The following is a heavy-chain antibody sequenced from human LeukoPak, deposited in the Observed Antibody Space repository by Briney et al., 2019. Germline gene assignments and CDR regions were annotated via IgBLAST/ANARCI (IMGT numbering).Heavy chain of an antibody. Sequence: ASVKVSCKASGGTFSSYAISWVRQAPGQGLEWMGWISAYNGNTNYAQKLQGRVTMTTDTSTSTAYMELRSLRSDDTAVYYCASFYSSGWYGNFDYWGQGTLVTVSS. CDR1: GGTFSSYA. CDR3: ASFYSSGWYGNFDY. D-gene: IGHD6-19*01. CDR2: ISAYNGNT. V-gene: IGHV1-18*01. J-gene: IGHJ4*02.